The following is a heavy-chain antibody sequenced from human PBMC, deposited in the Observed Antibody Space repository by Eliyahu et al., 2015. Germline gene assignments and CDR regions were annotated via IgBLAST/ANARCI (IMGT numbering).Heavy chain of an antibody. CDR1: GXTXTGYY. CDR3: ARENPVTGGCMDV. Sequence: QVQLVQSGAEXKKPGASVKVXXKASGXTXTGYYMHXVRXAPGQGLEWMGRXNPXSGGTNYAQKFQGRVTMTRDTSISTAYMELSRLRSDDTAVYYCARENPVTGGCMDVWGKGTTVTVSS. D-gene: IGHD1-14*01. CDR2: XNPXSGGT. V-gene: IGHV1-2*06. J-gene: IGHJ6*03.